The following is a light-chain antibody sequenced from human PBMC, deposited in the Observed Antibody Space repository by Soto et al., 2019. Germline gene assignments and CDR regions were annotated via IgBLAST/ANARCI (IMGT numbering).Light chain of an antibody. J-gene: IGKJ1*01. CDR1: QNILYSSNNKNY. CDR3: QQYYSTPTWT. CDR2: WAS. Sequence: DIVMTQSPDSLAVSVGERATITCKSSQNILYSSNNKNYLAWFQQKPGQPPKLLIYWASTRESGVPDRFSGSGSGTDFTLTISNLQAEDVAVYYCQQYYSTPTWTFGQGTKVEIK. V-gene: IGKV4-1*01.